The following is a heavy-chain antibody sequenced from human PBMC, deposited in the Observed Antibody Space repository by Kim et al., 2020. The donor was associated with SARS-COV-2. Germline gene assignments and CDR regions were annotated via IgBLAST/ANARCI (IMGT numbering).Heavy chain of an antibody. V-gene: IGHV4-4*07. J-gene: IGHJ5*02. D-gene: IGHD2-15*01. Sequence: SETLSLTCTVSGDPINGYYWSWIRQSAGRGLQWIGRIYSNGNTNYNPSLKSRVAMSVDTSKNEVSLKLKSVTAADSALYYCARGRWTSITTDWFDPWGQG. CDR3: ARGRWTSITTDWFDP. CDR2: IYSNGNT. CDR1: GDPINGYY.